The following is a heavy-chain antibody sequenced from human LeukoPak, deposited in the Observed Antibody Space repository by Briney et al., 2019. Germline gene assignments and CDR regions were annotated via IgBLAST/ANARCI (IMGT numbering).Heavy chain of an antibody. CDR2: INPSGGST. CDR1: GGTFSSYA. Sequence: ASVKVSCKASGGTFSSYAISWVRQAPGQGLEWMGIINPSGGSTSYAQKFQGRVTMTRDTSTSTVYMELSSLRSGDTAVYYCASHGSFDYWGQGTLVTVSS. V-gene: IGHV1-46*01. J-gene: IGHJ4*02. CDR3: ASHGSFDY.